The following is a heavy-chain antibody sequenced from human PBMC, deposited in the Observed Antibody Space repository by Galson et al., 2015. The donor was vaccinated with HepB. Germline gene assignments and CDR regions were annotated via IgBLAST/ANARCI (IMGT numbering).Heavy chain of an antibody. CDR2: ISNNGKRR. Sequence: SLRLSCAVSGFSFSNNDMHWVRQAPGKGLEWVALISNNGKRRNYADSVKGRFTISRDNSGNMLYLQMSSLTTADTAIYYCAKDQYVHRSTYGKFHHYQYGVDVWGQGTMVTVSS. CDR1: GFSFSNND. CDR3: AKDQYVHRSTYGKFHHYQYGVDV. J-gene: IGHJ6*02. V-gene: IGHV3-30*18. D-gene: IGHD2-2*01.